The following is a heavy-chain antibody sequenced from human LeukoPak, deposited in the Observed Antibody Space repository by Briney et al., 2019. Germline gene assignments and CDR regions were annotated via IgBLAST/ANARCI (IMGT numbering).Heavy chain of an antibody. CDR1: GYTFTSYG. Sequence: ASVKVSCKASGYTFTSYGISWVRQAPGQGLEWMGWISAYNGNTNYAQKLQGRVTMTTDTSTSTAYMELRSLRSDDTAVYYCARGVDTAMVNYYYYYMDVWGKGTTVTISS. CDR3: ARGVDTAMVNYYYYYMDV. V-gene: IGHV1-18*01. J-gene: IGHJ6*03. CDR2: ISAYNGNT. D-gene: IGHD5-18*01.